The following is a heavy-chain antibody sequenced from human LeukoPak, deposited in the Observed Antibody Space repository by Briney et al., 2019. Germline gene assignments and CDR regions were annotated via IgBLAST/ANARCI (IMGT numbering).Heavy chain of an antibody. CDR2: IYYSGST. CDR1: GGSMTNNY. CDR3: ARDLGYTSDWY. J-gene: IGHJ4*02. D-gene: IGHD6-19*01. V-gene: IGHV4-39*02. Sequence: SETLSLTCTVSGGSMTNNYWGWIRQPPGKGLEWIGSIYYSGSTYYNPSFKSRITISVDTSKSQFSLKVISVTAADTAVYYCARDLGYTSDWYWGQGTLVTVSS.